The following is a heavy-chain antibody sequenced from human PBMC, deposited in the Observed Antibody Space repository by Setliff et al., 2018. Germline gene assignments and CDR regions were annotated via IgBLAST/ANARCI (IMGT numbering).Heavy chain of an antibody. D-gene: IGHD3-22*01. V-gene: IGHV4-61*09. CDR3: GRSYYDSSGYSLMLFDI. Sequence: SETLSLTCTVSGDSISSRTYYWSWIRQPAGKGLEWIGHIYTSWSTIYNPSLKSRLTISLDTSKNQFSLTLSSVTAADTAVYYCGRSYYDSSGYSLMLFDIWGQGTKVTVSS. CDR1: GDSISSRTYY. CDR2: IYTSWST. J-gene: IGHJ3*02.